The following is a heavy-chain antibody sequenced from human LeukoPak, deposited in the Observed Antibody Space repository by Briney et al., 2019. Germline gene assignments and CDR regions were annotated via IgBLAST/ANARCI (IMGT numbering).Heavy chain of an antibody. Sequence: GGSLRLSCAASGFTFTNHAMHWVRQAPGKGLEWVAMVSFDESDKNYADSVEGRFGISRDNPRKTLYLQMNSLRREDTAVYYCARDWDGDTGLFDYWGQGTLVTVSS. D-gene: IGHD5-18*01. CDR2: VSFDESDK. CDR1: GFTFTNHA. CDR3: ARDWDGDTGLFDY. V-gene: IGHV3-30*09. J-gene: IGHJ4*02.